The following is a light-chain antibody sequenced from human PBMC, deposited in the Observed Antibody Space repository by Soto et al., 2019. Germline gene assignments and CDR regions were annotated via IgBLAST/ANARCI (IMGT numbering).Light chain of an antibody. CDR2: DAS. CDR3: QQYGGSPIYT. CDR1: QSVSNNF. Sequence: EIVLTQSPDTLSLSPGERVTLSCRASQSVSNNFLAWYQQKPGQAPRLLIFDASNRATGIPDRFSGSGSGTDFTLTISRLEPEDFALYYCQQYGGSPIYTFGQGTKLEIK. V-gene: IGKV3-20*01. J-gene: IGKJ2*01.